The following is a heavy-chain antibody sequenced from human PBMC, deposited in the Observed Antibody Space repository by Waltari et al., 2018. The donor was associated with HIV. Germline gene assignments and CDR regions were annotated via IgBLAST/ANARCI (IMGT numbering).Heavy chain of an antibody. D-gene: IGHD6-13*01. CDR1: GFTFSDYS. Sequence: EVQLVDSGGGLVKPGGSLRLSCAASGFTFSDYSMNWVRQSPGKGLEWVSSMSSSGSFIYYADSVKCRFTISRDNAQNSMYRQMNNLRADDSAMYYCARDSRGTSWSLNWFDPWGQGTLVTVSS. J-gene: IGHJ5*02. CDR3: ARDSRGTSWSLNWFDP. V-gene: IGHV3-21*02. CDR2: MSSSGSFI.